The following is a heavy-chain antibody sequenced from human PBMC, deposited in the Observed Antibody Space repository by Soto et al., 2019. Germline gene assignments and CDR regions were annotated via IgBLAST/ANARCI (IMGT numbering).Heavy chain of an antibody. CDR2: INHSGST. Sequence: PSETLSLTCAVYGGSFSGYYWSWIRQPPGKGLEWIGEINHSGSTNYNPSHKSRVTISVDTSKNQFSLKLSSVTAADTAVYYCARAAYGYYFDYWGQGTLVTVSS. CDR1: GGSFSGYY. V-gene: IGHV4-34*01. D-gene: IGHD3-10*01. CDR3: ARAAYGYYFDY. J-gene: IGHJ4*02.